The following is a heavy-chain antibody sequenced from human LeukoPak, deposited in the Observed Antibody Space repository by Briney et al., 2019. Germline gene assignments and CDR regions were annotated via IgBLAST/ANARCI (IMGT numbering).Heavy chain of an antibody. D-gene: IGHD6-13*01. J-gene: IGHJ4*02. V-gene: IGHV3-7*01. CDR2: IKQDGSEK. CDR3: ARDRYISRSWGYDFDY. Sequence: GGSLRLSCAASGFTFSSYWMSWVRQAPGKGLEWVANIKQDGSEKYYVDSVKGRFTISRDNAKNSLYLQMNSLRAEDMAVYYCARDRYISRSWGYDFDYWGQGTLVTVSS. CDR1: GFTFSSYW.